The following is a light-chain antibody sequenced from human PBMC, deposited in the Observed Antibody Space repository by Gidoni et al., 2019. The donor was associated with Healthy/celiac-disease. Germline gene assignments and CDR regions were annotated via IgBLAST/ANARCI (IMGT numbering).Light chain of an antibody. J-gene: IGKJ4*01. CDR3: QQSYSTPPT. CDR1: LSISSY. CDR2: AAS. V-gene: IGKV1-39*01. Sequence: DCQRTQSPSPWSASVEDRAPITCRASLSISSYLNWYQQKPGQAPTLLIYAASSLPTGIPSRFSGSGSGTDFTLTISSLQPEDFATYYCQQSYSTPPTFGGGTKVEIK.